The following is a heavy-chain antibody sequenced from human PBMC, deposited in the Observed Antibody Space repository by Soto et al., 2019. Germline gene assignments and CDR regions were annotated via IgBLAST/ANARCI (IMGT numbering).Heavy chain of an antibody. J-gene: IGHJ4*02. CDR3: AKVSESRLAPYYFDY. D-gene: IGHD3-9*01. CDR2: ISGSGGST. Sequence: PGGSLRLSCAASGFTFSSYAMSWVRQAPGKGLEWVSAISGSGGSTYYADSVKGRFTISRDNSKNTLYLQMNSLRAEDTAVYYCAKVSESRLAPYYFDYWGQGTLVTVSS. CDR1: GFTFSSYA. V-gene: IGHV3-23*01.